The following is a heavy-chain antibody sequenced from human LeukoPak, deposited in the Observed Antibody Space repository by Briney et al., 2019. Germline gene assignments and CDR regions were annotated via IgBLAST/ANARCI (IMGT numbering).Heavy chain of an antibody. V-gene: IGHV6-1*01. CDR3: ASQRDYHDSSRFFLYFDY. D-gene: IGHD3-22*01. CDR1: GDSVSSNSAS. J-gene: IGHJ4*02. CDR2: TYFKSKWYN. Sequence: SQTLSLTCVVSGDSVSSNSASWNWIRQSPSGGLEWLGRTYFKSKWYNDYALSVKSRVTINADTSKNQFSLHLNSVTPEDTGVYYCASQRDYHDSSRFFLYFDYWGQGTLVTVSS.